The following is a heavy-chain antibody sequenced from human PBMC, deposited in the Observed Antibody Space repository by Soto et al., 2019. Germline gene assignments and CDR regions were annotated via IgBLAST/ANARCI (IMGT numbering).Heavy chain of an antibody. CDR3: ARDPPHRSGWYRFQY. D-gene: IGHD6-19*01. CDR2: ISGDSVTI. J-gene: IGHJ4*02. Sequence: EVQLVESGGGSVQPGGSLRLSCAASGFTFSTYTMNWVRQAPGKGLEWVSYISGDSVTIYYADSVKGRFTISRDNAKNTLYLQINSLRDECTAVYDCARDPPHRSGWYRFQYWGQGTLVTVSS. CDR1: GFTFSTYT. V-gene: IGHV3-48*02.